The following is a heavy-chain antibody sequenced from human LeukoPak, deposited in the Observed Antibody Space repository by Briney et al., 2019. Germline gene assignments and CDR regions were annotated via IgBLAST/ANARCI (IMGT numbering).Heavy chain of an antibody. CDR1: GFTFSTYW. D-gene: IGHD3-9*01. V-gene: IGHV3-74*01. CDR2: MNRDGSST. J-gene: IGHJ3*02. CDR3: ARDRETYYDILTGYYTLGDAFDI. Sequence: GGSLRLFCAASGFTFSTYWKHWVRQAPGKGLVWVSRMNRDGSSTSYADSVKCRFTISRDTAKNTLYLQMNSLRAEDTAVYYCARDRETYYDILTGYYTLGDAFDIWGQGTMVTVCS.